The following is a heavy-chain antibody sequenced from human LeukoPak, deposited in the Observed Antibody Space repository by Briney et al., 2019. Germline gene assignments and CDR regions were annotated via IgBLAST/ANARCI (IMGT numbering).Heavy chain of an antibody. CDR3: ARDRGGSGWYYFDY. J-gene: IGHJ4*02. D-gene: IGHD6-19*01. CDR2: ISYNGTNE. V-gene: IGHV3-30-3*01. CDR1: GFTFSIYA. Sequence: QPWRSLRLSCAASGFTFSIYAIHWVRQAPGKGLEWVAGISYNGTNEYYPDSLKGRFTISRDNSKNTLYLQMNSLRAEDTALYYCARDRGGSGWYYFDYWGQGTLVTVSP.